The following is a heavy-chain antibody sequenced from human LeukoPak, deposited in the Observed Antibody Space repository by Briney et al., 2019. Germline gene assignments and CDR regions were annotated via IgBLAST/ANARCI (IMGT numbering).Heavy chain of an antibody. CDR3: ARAPKPTQRSVYYMDV. CDR1: GYTLTSYG. J-gene: IGHJ6*03. CDR2: MNPNSGNT. V-gene: IGHV1-8*02. D-gene: IGHD6-25*01. Sequence: GASVKVSCKASGYTLTSYGISWVRQAPGQGLEWMGWMNPNSGNTGYAQKFQGRVTVTRNTSISTAYMELSSLRSEDTAVYYCARAPKPTQRSVYYMDVWGKGTTVTISS.